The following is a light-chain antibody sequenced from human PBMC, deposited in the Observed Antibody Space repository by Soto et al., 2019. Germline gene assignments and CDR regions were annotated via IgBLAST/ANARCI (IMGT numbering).Light chain of an antibody. CDR1: SSDVGAYNS. CDR3: CSSEPESTYV. V-gene: IGLV2-23*01. Sequence: SVLAQPASVSGSPGQSITISCTGTSSDVGAYNSVSWYQQHPHRAPQVIIYKGTQRPSGVSNRLSGSTSGNAASLTISALQADDESDYFCCSSEPESTYVFGTGTKFTVL. J-gene: IGLJ1*01. CDR2: KGT.